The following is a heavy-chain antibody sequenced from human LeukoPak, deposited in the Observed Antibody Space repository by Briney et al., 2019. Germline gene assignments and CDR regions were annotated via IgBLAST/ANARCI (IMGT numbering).Heavy chain of an antibody. CDR1: GFTFGSYQ. D-gene: IGHD3-9*01. J-gene: IGHJ4*02. CDR3: ARASYDVLTG. Sequence: PGGSLRLSCEASGFTFGSYQMNWVRQAPGKGLEWIAYISSSGDTIYYADSVKGRFTISRDNAKNSLYLQMNTLRAEDTAVYYCARASYDVLTGWGQGTLVAVSS. V-gene: IGHV3-48*03. CDR2: ISSSGDTI.